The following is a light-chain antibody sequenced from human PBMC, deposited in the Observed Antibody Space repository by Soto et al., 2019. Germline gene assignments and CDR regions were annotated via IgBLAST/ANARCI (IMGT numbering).Light chain of an antibody. CDR2: AAS. J-gene: IGKJ2*01. CDR1: QSISTY. Sequence: DIQMTQSPSSLSVSVGDRATITCRASQSISTYLDWYQQKPGKAPKLLISAASTWQTGIPARFSGSGSGTDFTLTISSLQPEDFATYYCQQSYSAPRTFGRGTKVDIK. V-gene: IGKV1-39*01. CDR3: QQSYSAPRT.